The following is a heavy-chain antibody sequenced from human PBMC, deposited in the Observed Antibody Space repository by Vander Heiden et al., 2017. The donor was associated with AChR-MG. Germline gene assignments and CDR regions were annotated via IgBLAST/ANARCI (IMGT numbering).Heavy chain of an antibody. CDR2: ISYDGSNK. CDR1: GFTFSSYG. V-gene: IGHV3-30*18. Sequence: QVQLVESGGGVVQPGRSLRLSCAASGFTFSSYGMHWVRQAPGKGLEWVAVISYDGSNKYYAGSVKGRFTISRDNSKNTLYLQMNSLRVEDTAVYYCAKLGDDRSSRVDYWGQGTLVTVSS. D-gene: IGHD6-6*01. CDR3: AKLGDDRSSRVDY. J-gene: IGHJ4*02.